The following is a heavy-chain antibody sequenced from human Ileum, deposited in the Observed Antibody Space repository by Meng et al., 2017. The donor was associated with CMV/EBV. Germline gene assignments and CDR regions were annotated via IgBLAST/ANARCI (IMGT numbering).Heavy chain of an antibody. CDR1: RYPFPIDT. J-gene: IGHJ4*02. CDR3: ARDGLSGRYFDY. V-gene: IGHV7-4-1*02. Sequence: SCQASRYPFPIDTLSWVRQAPGPGPEWMGWIDSNPGNPTYAQGFTGRFVFSLDTSVSTASLQISSLKAEDTAVYCCARDGLSGRYFDYWGQGTLVTVSS. D-gene: IGHD1-26*01. CDR2: IDSNPGNP.